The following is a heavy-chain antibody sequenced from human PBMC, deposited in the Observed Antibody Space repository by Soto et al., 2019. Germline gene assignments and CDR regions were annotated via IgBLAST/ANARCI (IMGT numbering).Heavy chain of an antibody. V-gene: IGHV3-21*01. J-gene: IGHJ6*02. CDR3: AREKRHNSLGGRFGMDV. Sequence: PVGSLRLSCAVSGFIFSDFTMNWVRQAPGKGLEWVASIGSSGGNSFYADSVKGRFIISRDNAKTSLDLQINSLRAEDTAVYYCAREKRHNSLGGRFGMDVWGQGTTVTVSS. D-gene: IGHD1-1*01. CDR2: IGSSGGNS. CDR1: GFIFSDFT.